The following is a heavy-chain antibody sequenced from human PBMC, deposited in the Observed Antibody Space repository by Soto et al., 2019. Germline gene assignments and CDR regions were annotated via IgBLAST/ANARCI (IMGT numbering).Heavy chain of an antibody. V-gene: IGHV3-74*01. D-gene: IGHD5-12*01. CDR3: ARPRSKSSSGFDV. CDR1: GFPFSNHW. J-gene: IGHJ3*01. CDR2: SNEDGSFT. Sequence: EVQLVESGGDLVQPGGSLRLSCAASGFPFSNHWIHWVRQAPGQGLEGVSRSNEDGSFTSYADSVKGRFTISRDNAKNTLYWQMNSLRAEDTAVYYCARPRSKSSSGFDVWGQGTMVTVSS.